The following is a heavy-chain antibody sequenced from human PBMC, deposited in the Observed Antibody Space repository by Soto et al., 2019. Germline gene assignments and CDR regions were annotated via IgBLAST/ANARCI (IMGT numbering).Heavy chain of an antibody. CDR2: IIPIFGTA. CDR1: GGTFSSYA. D-gene: IGHD3-22*01. Sequence: QVQLVQSGAEVKKPGPSVKVSCKASGGTFSSYAISWVRQAPGQGLEWMGGIIPIFGTANYAQKFQGRVTITADESTSPAYMELSSLRSEDTAVYYCARDLYYYDSSGYSPYTDAFDIWGQGTMVTVSS. J-gene: IGHJ3*02. V-gene: IGHV1-69*01. CDR3: ARDLYYYDSSGYSPYTDAFDI.